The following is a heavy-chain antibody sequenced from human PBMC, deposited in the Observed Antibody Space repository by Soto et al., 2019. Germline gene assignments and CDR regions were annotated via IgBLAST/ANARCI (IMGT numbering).Heavy chain of an antibody. J-gene: IGHJ4*02. Sequence: SETLSLTCTVSGGSISSSSYYWGWIRQPPGKGLEWIGSIYYSGSTYYNPSLKSRVTIFVDTSKNQFSLKLSSVTAADTAVYYCARRGTLGYCSGGSCYSAYYFDYWGQGTLVTVSS. CDR3: ARRGTLGYCSGGSCYSAYYFDY. D-gene: IGHD2-15*01. CDR1: GGSISSSSYY. V-gene: IGHV4-39*01. CDR2: IYYSGST.